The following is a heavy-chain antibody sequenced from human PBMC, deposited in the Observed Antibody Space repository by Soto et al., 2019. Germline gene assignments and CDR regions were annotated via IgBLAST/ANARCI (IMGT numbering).Heavy chain of an antibody. J-gene: IGHJ6*02. Sequence: PGGSLRLSCAASRFTFTNAWMGWVRQAPGKGLEWVGHIKSKTDGGAIAYAAPVKGRFTISRDDSTHTLYLQMTSLKIEDTSVDYWAALVGSYFGMAVWGQGATVTVSS. CDR1: RFTFTNAW. D-gene: IGHD6-25*01. CDR3: AALVGSYFGMAV. V-gene: IGHV3-15*01. CDR2: IKSKTDGGAI.